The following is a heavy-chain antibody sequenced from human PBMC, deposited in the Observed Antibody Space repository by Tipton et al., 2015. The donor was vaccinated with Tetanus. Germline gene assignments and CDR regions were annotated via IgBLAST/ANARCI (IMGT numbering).Heavy chain of an antibody. V-gene: IGHV4-30-4*01. D-gene: IGHD6-6*01. J-gene: IGHJ4*02. CDR3: ARRSVSARFDD. CDR2: MFYSGSA. Sequence: TLSLTCTVSGGSISNDNYYWSWIRQPPGKGLEWIGYMFYSGSAYYNPSLKSRITISMDTSRNQFSLNLSSVTAADTAVYYCARRSVSARFDDWGQGTLVTVSS. CDR1: GGSISNDNYY.